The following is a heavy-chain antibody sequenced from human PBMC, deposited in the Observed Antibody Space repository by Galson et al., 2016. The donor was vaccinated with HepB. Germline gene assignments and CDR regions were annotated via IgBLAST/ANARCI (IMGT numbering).Heavy chain of an antibody. Sequence: SETLSLTCTVSGGSITSSSDYWGWIRQPPGKGLEWIGTIFYSGRTYYNPSLKSRVIISVDTSKNQFSLKPTSVTAADTAVYYCARDPSDSVVVPSTDNNWFDPWGQGTLVTVSS. V-gene: IGHV4-39*02. CDR3: ARDPSDSVVVPSTDNNWFDP. CDR2: IFYSGRT. J-gene: IGHJ5*02. D-gene: IGHD2-2*01. CDR1: GGSITSSSDY.